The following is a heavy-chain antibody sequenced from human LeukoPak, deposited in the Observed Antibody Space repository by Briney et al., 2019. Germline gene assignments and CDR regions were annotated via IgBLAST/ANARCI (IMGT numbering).Heavy chain of an antibody. D-gene: IGHD6-13*01. CDR2: IIPIFGTA. CDR3: ARVVTDSSSWSSPVPAEYFQH. J-gene: IGHJ1*01. V-gene: IGHV1-69*05. Sequence: SVKVSCKASGGTFSSYAISWVRQAPGQGLEWMGRIIPIFGTANYAQKFQGRVTITTDESTSTAYMELSSLRSEDTAVYYCARVVTDSSSWSSPVPAEYFQHWGQGTMVTVSS. CDR1: GGTFSSYA.